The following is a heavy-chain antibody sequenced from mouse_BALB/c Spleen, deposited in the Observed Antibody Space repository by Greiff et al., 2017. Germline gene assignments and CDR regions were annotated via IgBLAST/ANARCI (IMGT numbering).Heavy chain of an antibody. CDR2: ILPGSGST. CDR1: GYTFSSYW. CDR3: ARFSYDYDGDFDY. Sequence: VQLQESGAELMKPGASVKISCKATGYTFSSYWIEWVKQRPGHGLEWIGEILPGSGSTNYNEKFKGKATFTADTSSNTAYMQLSSLTSEDSAVYYCARFSYDYDGDFDYWGQGTTLTVSS. D-gene: IGHD2-4*01. V-gene: IGHV1-9*01. J-gene: IGHJ2*01.